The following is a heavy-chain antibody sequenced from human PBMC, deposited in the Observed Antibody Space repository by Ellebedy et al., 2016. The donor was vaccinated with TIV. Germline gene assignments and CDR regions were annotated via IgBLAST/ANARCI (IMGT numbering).Heavy chain of an antibody. CDR2: ITNKANNYIT. J-gene: IGHJ4*02. Sequence: GESLKISCAASGFTFSDHYMDWVRQTPGKGLEWAGRITNKANNYITEYAASVKGRFSVSRDDSKNSLYLQMNSLKTEDTAMYYCARLLVAAGDLVGLDYWGQGTLVTVSS. V-gene: IGHV3-72*01. CDR3: ARLLVAAGDLVGLDY. D-gene: IGHD6-13*01. CDR1: GFTFSDHY.